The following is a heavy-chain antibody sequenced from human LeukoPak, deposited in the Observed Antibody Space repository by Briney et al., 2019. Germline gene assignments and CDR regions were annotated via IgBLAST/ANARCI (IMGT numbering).Heavy chain of an antibody. CDR2: IIPIFGTA. CDR1: GGTFSSYA. J-gene: IGHJ4*02. V-gene: IGHV1-69*05. Sequence: SAKVSCKASGGTFSSYAISWVRQAPGQGLEWMGGIIPIFGTANYAQKFQGRVTITTDESTSTAYMELSSLRSEDTAVYYCAGGTGTYAPHFDYWGQGTLVTVSS. CDR3: AGGTGTYAPHFDY. D-gene: IGHD1-1*01.